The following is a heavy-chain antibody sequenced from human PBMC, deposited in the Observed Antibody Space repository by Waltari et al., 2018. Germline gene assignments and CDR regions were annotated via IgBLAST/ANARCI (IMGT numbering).Heavy chain of an antibody. J-gene: IGHJ4*02. CDR2: IHHSGSI. CDR3: VRGKMYSRPYFDY. V-gene: IGHV4-34*01. CDR1: GESFIGYY. Sequence: QMQLQQWGAGLLKPSETLSLTCAFSGESFIGYYWHWIRLPPGRGLEWIGEIHHSGSINYNPSLESRITISQDMSKNQFSLKLTSVTAADTAVYYCVRGKMYSRPYFDYWGQGTLVTVSS. D-gene: IGHD6-13*01.